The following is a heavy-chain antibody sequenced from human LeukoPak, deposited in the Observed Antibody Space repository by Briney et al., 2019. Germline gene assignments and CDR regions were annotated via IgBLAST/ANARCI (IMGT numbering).Heavy chain of an antibody. V-gene: IGHV3-33*06. J-gene: IGHJ4*02. CDR2: IWNDGSNK. CDR3: AKDLSSSWFEGLDN. D-gene: IGHD6-13*01. Sequence: SGGSLRLSCAASGFTFSTYGMYWVRQAPGKGLEWVAVIWNDGSNKHYADSVKGRFTISRDNSKNTLDLQMNSLRAEDTAVYYCAKDLSSSWFEGLDNWGQGTLVTVSS. CDR1: GFTFSTYG.